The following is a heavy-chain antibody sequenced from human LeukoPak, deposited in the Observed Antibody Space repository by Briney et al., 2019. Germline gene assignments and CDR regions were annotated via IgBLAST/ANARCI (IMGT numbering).Heavy chain of an antibody. CDR2: ISYDGSNK. Sequence: GGSLRLSCAASGFTISSYGMYWVRQARGKGLEWVAVISYDGSNKNYADAVKGRFTIFRDDSKNTLYLQMNSLRAEDTAVYYCARTTSGWYGNFDYWGQGTLVTVSS. CDR3: ARTTSGWYGNFDY. CDR1: GFTISSYG. J-gene: IGHJ4*02. D-gene: IGHD6-19*01. V-gene: IGHV3-30*03.